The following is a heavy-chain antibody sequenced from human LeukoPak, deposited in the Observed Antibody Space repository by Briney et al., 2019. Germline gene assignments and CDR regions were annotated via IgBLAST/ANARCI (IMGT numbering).Heavy chain of an antibody. CDR2: INQDGSEK. CDR1: GFTFSSYW. J-gene: IGHJ6*02. CDR3: ARAISMVRGLIYYGMDV. V-gene: IGHV3-7*01. Sequence: GGSLRLSCAASGFTFSSYWMSWVRQAPGKGLEWVAIINQDGSEKYYVDSVKGRFTISRDNAKNSLYLQMNSLRVEDTAVYYCARAISMVRGLIYYGMDVWGQGTTVTVSS. D-gene: IGHD3-10*01.